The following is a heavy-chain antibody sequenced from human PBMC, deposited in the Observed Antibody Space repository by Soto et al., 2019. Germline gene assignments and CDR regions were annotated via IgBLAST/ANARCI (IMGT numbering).Heavy chain of an antibody. CDR3: VTRSRGLQSSPPRLDS. Sequence: EVQLLESGGGLVQPGGSLRLSCAASGLTFSGYGMSWVRQAPGTGLEWVSASSGSGSTTYYADSVQGRFTISRDDSKNILFLQMNSLRAEDTAVYYCVTRSRGLQSSPPRLDSWGQGTLVTVSS. J-gene: IGHJ4*02. D-gene: IGHD4-4*01. V-gene: IGHV3-23*01. CDR1: GLTFSGYG. CDR2: SSGSGSTT.